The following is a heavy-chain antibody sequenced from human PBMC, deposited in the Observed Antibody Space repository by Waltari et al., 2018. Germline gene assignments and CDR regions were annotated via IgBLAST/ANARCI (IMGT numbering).Heavy chain of an antibody. CDR3: AKLVRYYYDSSGYYPGADYFDY. CDR2: ISGSGGRT. CDR1: GFTFSSYA. D-gene: IGHD3-22*01. J-gene: IGHJ4*02. Sequence: EVQLLESGGGLVQPGGSLRLSCAASGFTFSSYAMSWVRQAPGKGLEWVSAISGSGGRTYDADSVKGRLTISRDNSKNTLYLQMNSLRAEDTAVYYCAKLVRYYYDSSGYYPGADYFDYWGQGTLVTVSS. V-gene: IGHV3-23*01.